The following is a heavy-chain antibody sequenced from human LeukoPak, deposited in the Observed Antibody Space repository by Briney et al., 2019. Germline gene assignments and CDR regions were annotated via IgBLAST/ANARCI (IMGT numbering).Heavy chain of an antibody. D-gene: IGHD1-26*01. V-gene: IGHV3-7*01. CDR3: ATDLNHDSGG. Sequence: PGGSLRLSCEDSGFSFSGTWMTWVRQAPGKGLECITNISPDGSEKYYLDSVKGRFTVSRDNAKKLVYLQMNSLRVEDTAIYFCATDLNHDSGGWGQGTLVTVSS. CDR2: ISPDGSEK. CDR1: GFSFSGTW. J-gene: IGHJ4*02.